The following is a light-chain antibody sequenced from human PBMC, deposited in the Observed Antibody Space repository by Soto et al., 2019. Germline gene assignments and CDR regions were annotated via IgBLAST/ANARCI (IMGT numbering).Light chain of an antibody. V-gene: IGKV1-5*03. Sequence: DIQMTQSPSTLSASVGDRVTITCRASQSINTWLAWYQQKPGKAPKLLIYKASSLQSGVPSRFSGSGSGTEFTLTIRSLQPDDFATYYCQQYNTYSRAFGQWTKVEIK. CDR1: QSINTW. J-gene: IGKJ1*01. CDR3: QQYNTYSRA. CDR2: KAS.